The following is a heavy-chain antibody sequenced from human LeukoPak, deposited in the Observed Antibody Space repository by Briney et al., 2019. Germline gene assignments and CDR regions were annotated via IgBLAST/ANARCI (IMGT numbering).Heavy chain of an antibody. CDR1: GFTFDDYA. CDR2: ISWNSGSI. J-gene: IGHJ4*02. D-gene: IGHD2-15*01. CDR3: AKGYCSGGSCPADY. Sequence: GRSLRLSCAASGFTFDDYAMHWVRQAPGKGLEWVSGISWNSGSIGYADSVKGRFTISRDNAKNSLYLQMNSLRAEDTALYYCAKGYCSGGSCPADYWGQGTLVTVSS. V-gene: IGHV3-9*01.